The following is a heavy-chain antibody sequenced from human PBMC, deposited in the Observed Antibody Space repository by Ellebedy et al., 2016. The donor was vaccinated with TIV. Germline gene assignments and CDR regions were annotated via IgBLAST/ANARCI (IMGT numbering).Heavy chain of an antibody. V-gene: IGHV1-46*04. D-gene: IGHD2-2*01. Sequence: AASVKVSCKASGYTFSNYFMHWVRQAPGQGLVWMGIINPSGGSTTYAQKLQGRVTMTRDTSTSTVYMELSSLRSEDTAVYYCARRVLGYCSSTSCYYMDVWGQGTTVTVSS. J-gene: IGHJ6*02. CDR2: INPSGGST. CDR1: GYTFSNYF. CDR3: ARRVLGYCSSTSCYYMDV.